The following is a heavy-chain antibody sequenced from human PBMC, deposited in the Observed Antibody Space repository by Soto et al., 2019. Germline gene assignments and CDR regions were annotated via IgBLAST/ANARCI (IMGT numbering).Heavy chain of an antibody. CDR3: VRQRYYDSSGYYDY. V-gene: IGHV5-51*01. CDR2: IYPGDSDT. CDR1: GYGFTSYG. D-gene: IGHD3-22*01. J-gene: IGHJ4*02. Sequence: HGESLKLSCKGSGYGFTSYGIGWVRQMPGKGLEWMGIIYPGDSDTRYSPSFQGQVTISADKSISTAYLQWSSLKASDTAMYYCVRQRYYDSSGYYDYWGQGTLVTVSS.